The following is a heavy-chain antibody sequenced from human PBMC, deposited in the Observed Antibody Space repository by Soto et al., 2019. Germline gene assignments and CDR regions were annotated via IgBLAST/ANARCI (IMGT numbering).Heavy chain of an antibody. D-gene: IGHD2-2*01. CDR1: GFSLSTSGVG. CDR2: IYWDDDK. Sequence: QITLKESGPPLVKPTQTLTLTCTFSGFSLSTSGVGVGWIRQPPGKALEWLALIYWDDDKRYSPSLKSRLTIPKDTSKNQVVLTMTNMDPVDTATYYCAHSSAYQLLRGWFAPWGQGTLVTVSS. CDR3: AHSSAYQLLRGWFAP. V-gene: IGHV2-5*02. J-gene: IGHJ5*02.